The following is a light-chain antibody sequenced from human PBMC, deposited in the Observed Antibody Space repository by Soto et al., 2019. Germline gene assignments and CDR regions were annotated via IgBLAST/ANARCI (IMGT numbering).Light chain of an antibody. CDR2: LISDGSH. CDR3: KTWGTGIVV. J-gene: IGLJ2*01. V-gene: IGLV4-69*01. CDR1: SGHSTYA. Sequence: QLVLTQSPSASASLGASVKLTCTLNSGHSTYAIAWHQQQPEKGPRYLMKLISDGSHNKGDGIPDRFSGSSSGAERYLTISSLQSEDEADYYCKTWGTGIVVFGGGTKLTVL.